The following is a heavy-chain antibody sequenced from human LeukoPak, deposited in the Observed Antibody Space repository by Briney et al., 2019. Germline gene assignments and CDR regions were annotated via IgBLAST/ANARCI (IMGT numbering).Heavy chain of an antibody. J-gene: IGHJ4*02. Sequence: GGSLRLSCAASGFTFSTYSMSWVRQAPGKGLEWVSSISSNSRYIYYADSMRGRFTISRDNAKNSLHLQMNSLKPEDTAVYYCARVAEAAAFDSWGQGTLVTVSS. V-gene: IGHV3-21*06. CDR2: ISSNSRYI. CDR1: GFTFSTYS. D-gene: IGHD6-13*01. CDR3: ARVAEAAAFDS.